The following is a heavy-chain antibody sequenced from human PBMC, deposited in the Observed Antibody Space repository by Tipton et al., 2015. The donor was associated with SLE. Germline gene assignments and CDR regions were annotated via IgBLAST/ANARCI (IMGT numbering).Heavy chain of an antibody. Sequence: GSLRLSYAASGFTFASYAMSWVRQAPGKGLEWVSAISGGGVNTYYADSVKGRFTISRDNGNNTLYLQMNSLGAEDTAIYYCAKEAVSVAYSYYFDYWGQGIQVTVSS. CDR1: GFTFASYA. CDR3: AKEAVSVAYSYYFDY. D-gene: IGHD4-11*01. J-gene: IGHJ4*02. CDR2: ISGGGVNT. V-gene: IGHV3-23*01.